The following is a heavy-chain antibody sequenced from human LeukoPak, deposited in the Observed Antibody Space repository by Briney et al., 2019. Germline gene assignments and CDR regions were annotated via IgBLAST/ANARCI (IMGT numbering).Heavy chain of an antibody. V-gene: IGHV1-8*03. CDR2: MNPNSGNT. Sequence: ASVKVSCKASGYTFTSYDINWVRQATGQGLEWMGWMNPNSGNTGYAQKFQGRVTITRNTSISTAYMELSSLRSDDTAVYYCARDEGYYGDYPHYYYMDVWGKGTTVTVSS. J-gene: IGHJ6*03. D-gene: IGHD4-17*01. CDR3: ARDEGYYGDYPHYYYMDV. CDR1: GYTFTSYD.